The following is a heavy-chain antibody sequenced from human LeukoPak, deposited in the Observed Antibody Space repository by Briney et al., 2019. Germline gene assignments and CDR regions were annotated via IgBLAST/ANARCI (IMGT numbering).Heavy chain of an antibody. J-gene: IGHJ5*02. CDR3: ARLAMTTVTTEYNWFDP. CDR1: DGSISSYY. CDR2: IYYSGST. V-gene: IGHV4-59*08. D-gene: IGHD4-17*01. Sequence: KTSETLSLTCTVSDGSISSYYWSWIRQPPGKGLEWLGYIYYSGSTNYNPSLKSRVTISVDTSKNQFSLKLSSVTAADTAVYYCARLAMTTVTTEYNWFDPWGQGTLVTVSS.